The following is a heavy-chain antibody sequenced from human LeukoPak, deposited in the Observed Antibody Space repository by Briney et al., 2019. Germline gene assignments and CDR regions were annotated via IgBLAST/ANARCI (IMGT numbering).Heavy chain of an antibody. D-gene: IGHD2-2*01. Sequence: GASVKVSCKASGYTFTSYGISWVRQAPGQGLEWMGWISAYNGNTNYAQKLQGRVTMTTDTSTSTAYMELRSLRSDDTAVYYCARDSQYCSSTSCYGTDDYWGQGTLVTVSS. CDR1: GYTFTSYG. CDR2: ISAYNGNT. J-gene: IGHJ4*02. CDR3: ARDSQYCSSTSCYGTDDY. V-gene: IGHV1-18*04.